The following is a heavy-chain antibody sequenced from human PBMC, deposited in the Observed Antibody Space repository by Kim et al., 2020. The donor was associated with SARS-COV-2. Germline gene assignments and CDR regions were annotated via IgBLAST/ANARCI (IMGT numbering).Heavy chain of an antibody. Sequence: ASVKVSCKASGYTFTGYGMRWVRQAPGQGLEWMGWISANSGNTNYAQKLQGRVTMTTDTSTSTAYMELSRLRSDDTAVYYCARDPVWVVGGMPFDYWGQGTMVTVSS. CDR3: ARDPVWVVGGMPFDY. D-gene: IGHD2-15*01. V-gene: IGHV1-18*01. CDR1: GYTFTGYG. J-gene: IGHJ4*02. CDR2: ISANSGNT.